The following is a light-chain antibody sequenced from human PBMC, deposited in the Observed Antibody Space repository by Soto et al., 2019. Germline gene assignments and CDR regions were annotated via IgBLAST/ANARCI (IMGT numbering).Light chain of an antibody. CDR1: QGISSF. V-gene: IGKV1-9*01. Sequence: DIQLTQSPSFLSASVGDRVTITCRASQGISSFLTWYQQKPGKAPKLLIYAASTLQSGVPSRFSGSGSGTEFTLTISSLQPEDLATYYCQQLNGDPFTFGPGTKVDIK. CDR2: AAS. CDR3: QQLNGDPFT. J-gene: IGKJ3*01.